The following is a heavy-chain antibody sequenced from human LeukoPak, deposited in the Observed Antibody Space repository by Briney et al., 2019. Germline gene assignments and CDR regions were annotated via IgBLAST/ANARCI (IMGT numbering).Heavy chain of an antibody. CDR2: ISDSGST. J-gene: IGHJ6*02. CDR1: GGSISRNSYY. Sequence: PSEALSLTCIVSGGSISRNSYYWGWLRQPPGKGLEWIGSISDSGSTYYSPSLKSRVTISVDTSRNQFSLKLRFVTAADTAVYYCARQDIWFGELVVWGQGTTVTVSS. V-gene: IGHV4-39*01. D-gene: IGHD3-10*01. CDR3: ARQDIWFGELVV.